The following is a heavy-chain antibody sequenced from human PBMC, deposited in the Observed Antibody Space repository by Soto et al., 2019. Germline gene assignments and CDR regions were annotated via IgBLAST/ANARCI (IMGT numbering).Heavy chain of an antibody. CDR3: ARGSTVTTFAQNDY. V-gene: IGHV3-30-3*01. CDR2: ISYDGSNK. D-gene: IGHD4-17*01. J-gene: IGHJ4*02. Sequence: QVQLVESGGGVVQPGRSLRLSCAASGFTFSSYAMHWVRQAPGKRLEWVAVISYDGSNKYYADSVKGRFTISRDNSKNTLYLQMNSLRAEDTAVYYCARGSTVTTFAQNDYWGQGTLVTVSS. CDR1: GFTFSSYA.